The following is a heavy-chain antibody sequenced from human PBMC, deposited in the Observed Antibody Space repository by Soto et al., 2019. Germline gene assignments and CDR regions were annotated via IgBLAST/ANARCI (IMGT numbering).Heavy chain of an antibody. CDR3: AKDPATVSLYYYYGMDV. CDR1: GLNFSSYG. CDR2: IKQDGSEK. J-gene: IGHJ6*02. V-gene: IGHV3-7*05. Sequence: GGSLRLSCAAAGLNFSSYGMSWVRQVPGKGLEWVANIKQDGSEKYYVDSVKGRFTISRDNSKNTLYLQMNSLRAEDTAVYYCAKDPATVSLYYYYGMDVWGQGTTVTVSS. D-gene: IGHD4-17*01.